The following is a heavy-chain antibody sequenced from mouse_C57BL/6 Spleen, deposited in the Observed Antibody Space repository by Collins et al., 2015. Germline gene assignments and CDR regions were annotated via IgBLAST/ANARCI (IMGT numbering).Heavy chain of an antibody. Sequence: QVQLQQPGAELVKPGASVKLSCKASGYTFTSYWMHWVKQRPGQGLEWIGMIHPNSGSTNYNEKFKSKATLTVDKSSSTAYMQLSSLTSEDSAVYYCARSTGTGYLDVWGTGTTVTVSS. CDR1: GYTFTSYW. CDR3: ARSTGTGYLDV. V-gene: IGHV1-64*01. CDR2: IHPNSGST. J-gene: IGHJ1*03. D-gene: IGHD4-1*02.